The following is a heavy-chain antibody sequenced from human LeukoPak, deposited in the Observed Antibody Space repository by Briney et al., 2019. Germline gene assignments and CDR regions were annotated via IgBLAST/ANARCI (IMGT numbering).Heavy chain of an antibody. Sequence: PGGSLRLSCAASGFTVSSNYMSWVRQAPGKGLEWVAFIRYDGTNKYYADSVKGRFTISRDNSKNTLYLQMNSLRAEDTAVYYCARVGYYYDSSGYYSGLYYMDVWGKGTTVTVSS. CDR3: ARVGYYYDSSGYYSGLYYMDV. J-gene: IGHJ6*03. CDR1: GFTVSSNY. D-gene: IGHD3-22*01. CDR2: IRYDGTNK. V-gene: IGHV3-30*02.